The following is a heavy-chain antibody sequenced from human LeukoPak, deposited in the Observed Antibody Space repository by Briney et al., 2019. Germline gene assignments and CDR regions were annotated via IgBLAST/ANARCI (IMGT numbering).Heavy chain of an antibody. CDR3: ARDFANYYDSSRLDY. CDR2: IIPIFGTA. J-gene: IGHJ4*02. V-gene: IGHV1-69*05. CDR1: GGTFSSYA. D-gene: IGHD3-22*01. Sequence: SVKVSCKASGGTFSSYAISWVRQAPGQGLEWMGRIIPIFGTANYAQKFQGRVTITTDESTSTAYMELSSLRSEDTPVYYCARDFANYYDSSRLDYWGQGTLVTVSS.